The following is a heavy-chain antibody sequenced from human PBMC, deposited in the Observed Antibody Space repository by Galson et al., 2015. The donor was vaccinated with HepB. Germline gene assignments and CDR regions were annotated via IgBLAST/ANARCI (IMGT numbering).Heavy chain of an antibody. D-gene: IGHD5-12*01. V-gene: IGHV3-21*01. Sequence: SLRLSCAASGFTFSSYSMDWVRQAPGQRLEWVSSISTSSTYIYYGGSLKGRFTVSRDNAKNSLYLHMNDLRAEDTATYFCARQVAIGPGSTDFWGQGTLVTVSS. CDR2: ISTSSTYI. J-gene: IGHJ4*02. CDR3: ARQVAIGPGSTDF. CDR1: GFTFSSYS.